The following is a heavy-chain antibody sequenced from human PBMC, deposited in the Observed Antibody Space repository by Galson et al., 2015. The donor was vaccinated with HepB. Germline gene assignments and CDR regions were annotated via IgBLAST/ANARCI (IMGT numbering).Heavy chain of an antibody. V-gene: IGHV4-39*01. CDR3: YGYRIGDYYYYGMDV. J-gene: IGHJ6*02. CDR1: GGSISSGSYY. CDR2: IYYSGST. D-gene: IGHD6-25*01. Sequence: ETLSLTCTVSGGSISSGSYYWGWIRQPPGKGLEWIGSIYYSGSTYYNPSLKSRVTISVDTSKNQFSLKLSSVTAADTAVYYCYGYRIGDYYYYGMDVWGQGTTVTVSS.